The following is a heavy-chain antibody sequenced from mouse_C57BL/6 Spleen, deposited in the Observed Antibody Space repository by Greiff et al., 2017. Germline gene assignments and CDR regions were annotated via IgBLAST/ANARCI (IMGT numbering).Heavy chain of an antibody. Sequence: EVKLVESGGGLVQPKGSLTLSCAASGFSFNTYAMNWVRQAPGKGLEWVARIRSKSNTYSTYYAVSVKDRFTITRDDSESILYLQMNSLKAEDTAIYYCVRRDESYAMDCWGQGTSVTVSS. CDR3: VRRDESYAMDC. CDR2: IRSKSNTYST. V-gene: IGHV10-1*01. J-gene: IGHJ4*01. CDR1: GFSFNTYA.